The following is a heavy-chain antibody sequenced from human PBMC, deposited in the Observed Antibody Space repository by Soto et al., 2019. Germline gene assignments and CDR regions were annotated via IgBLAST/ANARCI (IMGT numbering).Heavy chain of an antibody. CDR3: ARDGKVSGSATHWFDP. D-gene: IGHD1-26*01. Sequence: PSETLSLTCAVYGGSFSGYYWSWIRQPPWKGLEWIGEINHSGSTNYNPSLKSRVTISVDTSKNQFSLELSSVTAADTAVYYCARDGKVSGSATHWFDPWGQGTLVTVSS. J-gene: IGHJ5*02. CDR1: GGSFSGYY. CDR2: INHSGST. V-gene: IGHV4-34*01.